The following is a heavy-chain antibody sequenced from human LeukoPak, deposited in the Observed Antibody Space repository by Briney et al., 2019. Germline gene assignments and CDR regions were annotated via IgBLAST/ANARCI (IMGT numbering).Heavy chain of an antibody. CDR3: ARTRWIAVAGTDYFDY. D-gene: IGHD6-19*01. Sequence: SETLSLTCTVSAGSISNYYWSWIRQPAGKGLEWIGLIYASGSANYNPSLKSRVTISVDTSKNQFSLKLSSVTAADPAVYYCARTRWIAVAGTDYFDYWGQGTLVTVSS. CDR2: IYASGSA. J-gene: IGHJ4*02. CDR1: AGSISNYY. V-gene: IGHV4-4*07.